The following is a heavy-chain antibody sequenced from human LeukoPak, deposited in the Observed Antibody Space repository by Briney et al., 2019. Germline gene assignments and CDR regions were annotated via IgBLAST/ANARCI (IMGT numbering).Heavy chain of an antibody. D-gene: IGHD3-22*01. J-gene: IGHJ4*02. CDR3: ARPYYYDSSGYQDY. CDR1: GGTFSSYA. Sequence: SSVKVSCKASGGTFSSYAISWVRQAPGQGLEWMGRIIPLFGIANYAQKFQGRVTITADKSTSTAYMELSSLRSEDTAVYYCARPYYYDSSGYQDYWGQGTLVTVSS. V-gene: IGHV1-69*04. CDR2: IIPLFGIA.